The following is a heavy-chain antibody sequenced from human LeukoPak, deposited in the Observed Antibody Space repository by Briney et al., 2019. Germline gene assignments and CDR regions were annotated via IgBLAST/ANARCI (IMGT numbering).Heavy chain of an antibody. V-gene: IGHV3-21*03. CDR3: SRSHTREYYDFLSGLAWVDP. Sequence: GGSLRLSCPASGFTFSSYSMNWVRQAPGKGLDWVSSISSSSSYIYYADSVKGRFTISRDNAKKSLYLQMNSLRADDTAVYYFSRSHTREYYDFLSGLAWVDPWGEGGKVSVS. CDR1: GFTFSSYS. J-gene: IGHJ5*02. CDR2: ISSSSSYI. D-gene: IGHD3-3*01.